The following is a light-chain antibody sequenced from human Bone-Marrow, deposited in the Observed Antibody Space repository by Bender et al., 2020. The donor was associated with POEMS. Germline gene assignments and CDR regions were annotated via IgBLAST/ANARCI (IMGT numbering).Light chain of an antibody. CDR3: SSDTSSSYPV. CDR2: YDD. V-gene: IGLV1-36*01. Sequence: QSVLTQPPSVSEAPGQRVTISCSGSRPNIVNNAVNWYQQLPGKAPKLLIYYDDLLPSGVCGRFSGSKSGTSASLAISGLQSEDEADYYCSSDTSSSYPVFGGGTKLTVL. CDR1: RPNIVNNA. J-gene: IGLJ2*01.